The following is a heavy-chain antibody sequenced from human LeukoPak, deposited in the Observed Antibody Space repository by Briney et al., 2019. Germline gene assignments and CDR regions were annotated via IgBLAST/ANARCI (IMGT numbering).Heavy chain of an antibody. CDR3: ARDSAAAFDY. Sequence: PGRSLRLSCAASGFTFSSYGMHWVREAPGKGLEWVAVISYDGSNKYYADSVKGRFTISRDNSKNTLYLQMNSLRAEDTAVYYCARDSAAAFDYWGQGTLVTVSS. CDR1: GFTFSSYG. J-gene: IGHJ4*02. CDR2: ISYDGSNK. V-gene: IGHV3-30*03. D-gene: IGHD6-13*01.